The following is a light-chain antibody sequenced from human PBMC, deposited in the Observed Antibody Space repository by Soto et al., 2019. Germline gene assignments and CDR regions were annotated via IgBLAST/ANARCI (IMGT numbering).Light chain of an antibody. V-gene: IGKV3-20*01. J-gene: IGKJ1*01. Sequence: TVLTQSPGTLSLSPGEITTLFFRASQSISRYLAWYQQKPGQGNRIIIYGASSRATGTPDRFSGSGSGTDFTLTINRLEPEDFALYYCQQYGSSPPTFGQGTKVDI. CDR3: QQYGSSPPT. CDR2: GAS. CDR1: QSISRY.